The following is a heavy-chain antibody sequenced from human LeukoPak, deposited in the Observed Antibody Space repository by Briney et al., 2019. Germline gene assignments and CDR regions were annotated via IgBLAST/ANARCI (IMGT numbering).Heavy chain of an antibody. CDR2: AYYRGTT. J-gene: IGHJ4*02. D-gene: IGHD2-2*02. Sequence: SETLSLTCTVSGGSISSHYWSWIRQPPGKGLEWIGYAYYRGTTHYNPSLRSRVTMSVDTSKNQFSLKLSSVTAADTAVYYCARRYFSSTSCYNDCWGQGTLVTVFS. CDR1: GGSISSHY. V-gene: IGHV4-59*08. CDR3: ARRYFSSTSCYNDC.